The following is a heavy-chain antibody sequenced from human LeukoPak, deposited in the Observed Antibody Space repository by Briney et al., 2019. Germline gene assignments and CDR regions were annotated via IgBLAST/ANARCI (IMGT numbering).Heavy chain of an antibody. CDR3: ARQPSSWYSSPFDY. CDR2: IYTSGST. V-gene: IGHV4-61*02. Sequence: SETLSLTCTVSGGSISSGSYYWSWIRQPAGKGLEWIGRIYTSGSTNYNPSLKSRVTISVDTSKNQFSLKLSSVTAADTAVYYCARQPSSWYSSPFDYWGQGTLVTVSS. D-gene: IGHD6-13*01. J-gene: IGHJ4*02. CDR1: GGSISSGSYY.